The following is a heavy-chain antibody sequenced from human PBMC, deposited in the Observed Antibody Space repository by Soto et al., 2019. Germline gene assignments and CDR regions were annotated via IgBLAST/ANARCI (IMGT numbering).Heavy chain of an antibody. V-gene: IGHV4-59*08. D-gene: IGHD2-2*01. CDR2: IYYSGST. J-gene: IGHJ6*03. CDR1: GGSFSSYY. CDR3: AGRDCSGTNCYYLDYYYMDV. Sequence: SETLSLTCTVSGGSFSSYYWTWIRQSPGKGLEWIGYIYYSGSTDYNPSLRGRLAISIDTSKNQFSLRLNSMTAADTAVYYCAGRDCSGTNCYYLDYYYMDVWGKGTTVTGSS.